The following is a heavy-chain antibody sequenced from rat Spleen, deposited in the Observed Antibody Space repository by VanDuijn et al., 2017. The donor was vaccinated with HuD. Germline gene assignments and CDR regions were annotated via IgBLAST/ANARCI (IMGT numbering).Heavy chain of an antibody. D-gene: IGHD4-3*01. V-gene: IGHV5-20*01. CDR1: GFTFSNYD. CDR2: ISYDGSST. J-gene: IGHJ2*01. CDR3: TTAVGGTRDY. Sequence: EVQLVESGGGLVQPGRSMKLSCAASGFTFSNYDMAWVRQAPTKGLEWVASISYDGSSTYYRDSVKGRFTISRENAKDTLYLQMDSLKSEDTATYYCTTAVGGTRDYWGQGVMVTVSS.